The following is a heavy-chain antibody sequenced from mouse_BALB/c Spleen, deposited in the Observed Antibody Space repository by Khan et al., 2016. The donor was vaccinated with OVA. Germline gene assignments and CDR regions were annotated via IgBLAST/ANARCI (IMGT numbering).Heavy chain of an antibody. CDR3: ARDRIDY. CDR2: INPSSGYT. CDR1: GYTFSTYW. V-gene: IGHV1-7*01. Sequence: QIQLVQSGAELAKPGASVKMSCKASGYTFSTYWIHWVKQRPGQGLEWIGYINPSSGYTYYHQRFNDKATLSADKSSSTAYMQLSSLTSEDSAVYYSARDRIDYWGQGTTLTVSS. J-gene: IGHJ2*01.